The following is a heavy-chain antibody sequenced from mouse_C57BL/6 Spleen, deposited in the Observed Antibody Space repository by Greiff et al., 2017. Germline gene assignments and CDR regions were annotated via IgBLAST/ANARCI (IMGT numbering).Heavy chain of an antibody. D-gene: IGHD4-1*01. CDR3: ARSRELGRRYFDY. Sequence: QVQLQQPGAELVKPGASVKLSCKASGYTFTSYWMQWVKQRPGQGLEWIGEIDPSDSYTNYNQKFKGKATLTVDTSSSTAYMQLSSLTSEDSAVXYWARSRELGRRYFDYWGQGTTLTVSS. V-gene: IGHV1-50*01. CDR2: IDPSDSYT. CDR1: GYTFTSYW. J-gene: IGHJ2*01.